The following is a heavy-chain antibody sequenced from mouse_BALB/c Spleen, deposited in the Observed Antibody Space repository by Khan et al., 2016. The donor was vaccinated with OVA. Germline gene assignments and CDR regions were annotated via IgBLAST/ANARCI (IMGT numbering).Heavy chain of an antibody. Sequence: VQLKQSGPDLVKPGASVKMSCKASGYSFTNYYVNWVKQSHGKSLECIGRVNPNTGNTNYNQKFKGKAILIVDTSSSTAYMELRGLTSEDSAVYYCARGYDFFDYWGQGTLVTVSA. J-gene: IGHJ3*01. D-gene: IGHD2-14*01. CDR2: VNPNTGNT. CDR3: ARGYDFFDY. CDR1: GYSFTNYY. V-gene: IGHV1-26*01.